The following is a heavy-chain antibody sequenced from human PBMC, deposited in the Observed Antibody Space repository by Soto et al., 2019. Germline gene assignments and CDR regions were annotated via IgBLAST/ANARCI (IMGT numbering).Heavy chain of an antibody. D-gene: IGHD6-19*01. J-gene: IGHJ4*02. CDR2: IYYSGST. CDR1: VGSISSYY. CDR3: ARQVGGWAPWYFDY. Sequence: QVQLQESGPGLVKPSETLSLTCTVSVGSISSYYWSWIRQPPGKGLEWIVYIYYSGSTNYNPSLKSRVTISVDTSKNQFSLKLSSVTAADTAVYYCARQVGGWAPWYFDYWGQGTLVTVSS. V-gene: IGHV4-59*08.